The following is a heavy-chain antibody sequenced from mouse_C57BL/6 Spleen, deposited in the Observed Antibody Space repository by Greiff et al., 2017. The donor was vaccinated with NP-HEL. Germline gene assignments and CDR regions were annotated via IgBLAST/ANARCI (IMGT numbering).Heavy chain of an antibody. V-gene: IGHV1-82*01. Sequence: QVTLKESGPELVKPGASVKISCKASGYAFSSSWMNWVKQRPGKGLEWIGRIYPGDGDTNYNGKFKGKATLTADKSSSTAYMQLSSLTSEDSAVYFCFYYSNYDWYFDVWGTGTTVTVSS. J-gene: IGHJ1*03. D-gene: IGHD2-5*01. CDR3: FYYSNYDWYFDV. CDR2: IYPGDGDT. CDR1: GYAFSSSW.